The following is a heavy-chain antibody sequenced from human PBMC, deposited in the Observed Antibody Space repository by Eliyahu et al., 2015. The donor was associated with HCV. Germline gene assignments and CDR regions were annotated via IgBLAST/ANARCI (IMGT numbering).Heavy chain of an antibody. CDR1: GFTFSSYG. V-gene: IGHV3-30*18. CDR3: AKGVITMIVN. D-gene: IGHD3-22*01. CDR2: ISYDGSNK. J-gene: IGHJ4*02. Sequence: QVQLVESGGGVVQPGRSLRLSCAASGFTFSSYGMHWVRQAPGKGLEWVAVISYDGSNKYYADSVKGRFTISRDNSKNTLYLQMNSLRAEDTAVYYCAKGVITMIVNWGQGTLVTVSS.